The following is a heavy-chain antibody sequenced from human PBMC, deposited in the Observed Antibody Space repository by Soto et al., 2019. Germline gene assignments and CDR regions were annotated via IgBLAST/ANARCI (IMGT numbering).Heavy chain of an antibody. CDR3: AREIDRGIIRYFDWFPPIDY. Sequence: ASVKVSCKASGYTFTSYGISWVRQAPGQGLEWMGWISAYNGNTNYAQKLQGRVTMTTDTSTSTAYMELRSLRSDDTAVYYCAREIDRGIIRYFDWFPPIDYWGQGTLVTVSS. D-gene: IGHD3-9*01. V-gene: IGHV1-18*01. J-gene: IGHJ4*02. CDR1: GYTFTSYG. CDR2: ISAYNGNT.